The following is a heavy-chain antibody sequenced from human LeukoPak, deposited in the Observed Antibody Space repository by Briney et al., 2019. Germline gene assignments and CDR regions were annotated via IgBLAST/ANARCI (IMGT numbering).Heavy chain of an antibody. CDR3: TTDWSRYYYDSSGYYLPSDY. V-gene: IGHV3-15*01. D-gene: IGHD3-22*01. Sequence: GGSLRLSCAASGFTFSNAWMSWARHARGKGQEWVSRIKSKTDGGTTDYAAPVKGRFTISRDDSKNTLYLQMNSLKTEGTAVYYCTTDWSRYYYDSSGYYLPSDYWGQGTLVTVSS. J-gene: IGHJ4*02. CDR2: IKSKTDGGTT. CDR1: GFTFSNAW.